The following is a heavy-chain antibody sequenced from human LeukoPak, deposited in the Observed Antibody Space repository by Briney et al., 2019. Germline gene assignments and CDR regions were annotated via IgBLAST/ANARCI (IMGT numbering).Heavy chain of an antibody. CDR2: ISDNEGRT. CDR1: GFTFNYYA. V-gene: IGHV3-23*01. J-gene: IGHJ4*02. CDR3: ARHDSFIPY. Sequence: GGSLRLSCAASGFTFNYYAMSWVRQAPGKGLEWVSGISDNEGRTYYTDSVKGRFTISRDKMKNTVFLQMHNLRADDTAVYFCARHDSFIPYWGQGALVTVS. D-gene: IGHD5-18*01.